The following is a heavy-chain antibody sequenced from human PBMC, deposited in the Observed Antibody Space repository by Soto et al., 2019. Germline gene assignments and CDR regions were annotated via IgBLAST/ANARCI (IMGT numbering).Heavy chain of an antibody. J-gene: IGHJ4*02. V-gene: IGHV3-23*01. CDR1: GFTFSNYA. CDR2: ISGTGGST. D-gene: IGHD7-27*01. Sequence: EVQMLESGGDLVQPGGSLRLSCAASGFTFSNYAMSWVRQAPGKGLEWASTISGTGGSTYYADSVKGRFTISRDNSKNTLYLQMNSLRAEDTAIYYCAKGELLTGVASFDYWGLGTLVTVSS. CDR3: AKGELLTGVASFDY.